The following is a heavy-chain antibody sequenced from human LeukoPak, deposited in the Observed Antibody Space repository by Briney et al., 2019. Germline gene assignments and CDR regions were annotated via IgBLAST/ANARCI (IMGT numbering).Heavy chain of an antibody. CDR1: GGSISSHY. CDR3: ARDDSSFAFDI. CDR2: IYYSGST. V-gene: IGHV4-59*11. Sequence: SETLSLTCTVSGGSISSHYWSWIRQPPGKGLEWIGYIYYSGSTNYNPSLKSRVTISVDTPKNQFPLKLSSVTAADTAVYYCARDDSSFAFDIWGQGTMVTVSS. J-gene: IGHJ3*02. D-gene: IGHD3-22*01.